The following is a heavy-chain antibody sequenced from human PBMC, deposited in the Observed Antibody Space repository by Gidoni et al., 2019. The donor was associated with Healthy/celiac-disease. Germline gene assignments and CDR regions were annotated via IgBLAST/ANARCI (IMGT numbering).Heavy chain of an antibody. CDR3: AREGTRITGTTRYFDL. V-gene: IGHV1-46*01. D-gene: IGHD1-7*01. CDR2: INPSGGST. Sequence: QVQLVQSGAEVKKPGASVKVSCKASGYTFTSYYMHWVRQAPGQGLEWMGIINPSGGSTRYAQKFQGRVTMTRDTSTSTVYMELSSLRSEDTAVYYCAREGTRITGTTRYFDLWGRGTLVTVSS. J-gene: IGHJ2*01. CDR1: GYTFTSYY.